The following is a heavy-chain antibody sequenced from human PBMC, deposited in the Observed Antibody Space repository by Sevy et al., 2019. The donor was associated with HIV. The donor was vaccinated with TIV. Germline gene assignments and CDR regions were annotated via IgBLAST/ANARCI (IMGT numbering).Heavy chain of an antibody. D-gene: IGHD2-2*01. CDR2: ISWDGGST. J-gene: IGHJ3*02. CDR3: GKGGGGYCSSTSCQRLIQGAFDI. V-gene: IGHV3-43*01. CDR1: GFTFDDYT. Sequence: GSLRLSCAASGFTFDDYTMHWVRQAPGKGLEWVSLISWDGGSTYYADSVKGRFTISRDNSKNSLYLQMNSLRTEDTALFYCGKGGGGYCSSTSCQRLIQGAFDIWGQGTMVTVSS.